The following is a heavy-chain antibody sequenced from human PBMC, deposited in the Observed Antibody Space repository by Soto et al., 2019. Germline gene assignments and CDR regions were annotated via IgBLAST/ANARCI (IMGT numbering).Heavy chain of an antibody. J-gene: IGHJ4*02. CDR2: SRNKANSFTT. CDR1: GFTFSDHD. Sequence: EVQLVESGGGLVQPGGSLRLSCAASGFTFSDHDMDWVRQAPGKGLEWVGRSRNKANSFTTEYAASVKGRFTISRDDSKNSLYLQVNSLKTQDTAVYYCARAEVGATTYWGQGTLVTVSS. D-gene: IGHD1-26*01. V-gene: IGHV3-72*01. CDR3: ARAEVGATTY.